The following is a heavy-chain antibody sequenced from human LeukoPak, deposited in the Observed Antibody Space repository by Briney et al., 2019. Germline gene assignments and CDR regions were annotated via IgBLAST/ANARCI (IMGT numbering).Heavy chain of an antibody. Sequence: GGSLRLSCAASGFTFSSYAMSWVRQAPGKGLEWVSVIYTDGSTYYADSVKGRFTISRDISRNTVHLQMNSLRAGDTAVYYCARDPHGYNSYFDYWGQGTLVTVSS. CDR3: ARDPHGYNSYFDY. D-gene: IGHD5-24*01. CDR1: GFTFSSYA. V-gene: IGHV3-53*01. J-gene: IGHJ4*02. CDR2: IYTDGST.